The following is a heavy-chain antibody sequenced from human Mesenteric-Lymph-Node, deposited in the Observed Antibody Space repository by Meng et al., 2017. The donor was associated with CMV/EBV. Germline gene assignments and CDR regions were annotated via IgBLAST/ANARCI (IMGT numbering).Heavy chain of an antibody. CDR2: INPNSGGT. Sequence: ASVKVSCKASGYTFTGYYVHWVRQAPGQGLEWMGWINPNSGGTNYAQKFQGRVTMTRDTSITTAYMELSRLRSDDTAVYYCARDVTSPDLGWFDPWGQGTLVTVSS. D-gene: IGHD3-10*01. CDR3: ARDVTSPDLGWFDP. J-gene: IGHJ5*02. CDR1: GYTFTGYY. V-gene: IGHV1-2*02.